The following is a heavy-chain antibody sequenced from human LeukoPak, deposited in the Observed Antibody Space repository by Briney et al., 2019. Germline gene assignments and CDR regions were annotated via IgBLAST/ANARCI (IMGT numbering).Heavy chain of an antibody. D-gene: IGHD2/OR15-2a*01. CDR1: GFTFSSYG. CDR3: ARGRDDYFLNY. V-gene: IGHV3-33*08. J-gene: IGHJ4*02. CDR2: IWYDGSNK. Sequence: GGSLRLSCVASGFTFSSYGMHWVRQAPGKGLEWLTVIWYDGSNKYYVDSVKGRFTISRDNSKNTLYLQMNSLRAEDTAMYYCARGRDDYFLNYWGQGTLVTVSS.